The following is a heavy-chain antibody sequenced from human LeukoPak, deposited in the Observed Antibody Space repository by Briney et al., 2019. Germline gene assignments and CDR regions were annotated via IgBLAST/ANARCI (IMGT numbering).Heavy chain of an antibody. CDR2: IYTSGST. D-gene: IGHD3-22*01. Sequence: SQTLSLTCTVSGGSTSSGSYYWSWIRQPAGKGLEWIGRIYTSGSTNYNPSLKSRVTISVDTSKNQFSLKLSSVTAADTAVYYCARRYYYDSSGYDDWGQGTLVTVSS. J-gene: IGHJ4*02. V-gene: IGHV4-61*02. CDR1: GGSTSSGSYY. CDR3: ARRYYYDSSGYDD.